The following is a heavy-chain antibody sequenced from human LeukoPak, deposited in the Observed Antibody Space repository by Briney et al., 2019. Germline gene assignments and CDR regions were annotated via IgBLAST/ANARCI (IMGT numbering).Heavy chain of an antibody. J-gene: IGHJ4*02. CDR2: IDWDDDK. D-gene: IGHD6-13*01. CDR3: ARLPIAAAWYYFDY. V-gene: IGHV2-70*11. Sequence: SVPALVKPTQTLTLTCTFSGFSLSTSGVCVSWIRQPPGKALEWLARIDWDDDKYYSTSLKTRLTISKDTSKNQVVLTMTNMDPVDTATYYCARLPIAAAWYYFDYWGQGTLVTVSS. CDR1: GFSLSTSGVC.